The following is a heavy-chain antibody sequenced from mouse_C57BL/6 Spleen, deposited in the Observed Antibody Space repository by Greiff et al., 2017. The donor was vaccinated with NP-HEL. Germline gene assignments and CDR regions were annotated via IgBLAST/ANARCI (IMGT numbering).Heavy chain of an antibody. CDR2: IYYSGTI. V-gene: IGHV3-5*01. J-gene: IGHJ4*01. CDR1: GISITTGYYR. Sequence: EVKLLESGPGLVKPSQTVFLTCTVTGISITTGYYRWSWLRQFPGNKLDWIGYIYYSGTITYKPSLTSRTTITRDTPKNQYFLEMNSLTAEDTATYYCARDDYSNYGYAMDYWGQGTSVTVSS. CDR3: ARDDYSNYGYAMDY. D-gene: IGHD2-5*01.